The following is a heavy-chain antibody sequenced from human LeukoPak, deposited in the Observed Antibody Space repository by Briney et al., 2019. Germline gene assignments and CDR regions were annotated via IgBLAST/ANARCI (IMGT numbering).Heavy chain of an antibody. J-gene: IGHJ4*02. Sequence: GGSLRLSCAASGFTFDDYPMHWVRQVPGKGLEWVSLISGDGATTYYRDSVKGRFTISRDNSRNSLYLQMNSLRTEDTALYYCAKDYYWGQGTLVTVSS. CDR1: GFTFDDYP. V-gene: IGHV3-43*02. CDR2: ISGDGATT. CDR3: AKDYY.